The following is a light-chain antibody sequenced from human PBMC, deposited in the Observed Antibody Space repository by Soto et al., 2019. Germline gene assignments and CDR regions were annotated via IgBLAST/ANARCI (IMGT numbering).Light chain of an antibody. V-gene: IGKV3-20*01. CDR1: QSVGSSY. J-gene: IGKJ2*01. Sequence: EVVLTQSPVTLSLSPGERATLSCRASQSVGSSYLAWYQQKPGQAPRLLIYGASSRATGIPDRFSGSGSGTDFTLTISRLEPEDFAVYYCQQYDTSIWAYTFGQGTKLEIK. CDR2: GAS. CDR3: QQYDTSIWAYT.